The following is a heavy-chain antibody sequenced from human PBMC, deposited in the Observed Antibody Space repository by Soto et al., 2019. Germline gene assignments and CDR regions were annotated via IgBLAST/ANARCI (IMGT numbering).Heavy chain of an antibody. D-gene: IGHD5-12*01. Sequence: QAQLVESGGGVVQPGRSLRLSCAASGFAFSSYGMHWVRQAPGTGLEWVAVISYDGSLQHYADSVKGRFTISRDNSKNMVLLQISRWRAEDTAVYYCVSDRGYGHASVPYSWGQGTLVSVSS. CDR2: ISYDGSLQ. CDR3: VSDRGYGHASVPYS. J-gene: IGHJ4*02. V-gene: IGHV3-30*03. CDR1: GFAFSSYG.